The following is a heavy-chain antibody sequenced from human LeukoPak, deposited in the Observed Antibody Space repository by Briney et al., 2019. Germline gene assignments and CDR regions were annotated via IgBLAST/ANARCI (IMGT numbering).Heavy chain of an antibody. Sequence: PGGSLRLSCAASGFTFSSYSMNWVRQAPGKGLEWVSSISSSSSYIYYADSVKGRFIISRDNAKNSLYLQMNSLRAEDTAVYYCARDSSSYSSSLGYWGQGTLVTVSS. CDR2: ISSSSSYI. D-gene: IGHD6-13*01. CDR3: ARDSSSYSSSLGY. CDR1: GFTFSSYS. V-gene: IGHV3-21*01. J-gene: IGHJ4*02.